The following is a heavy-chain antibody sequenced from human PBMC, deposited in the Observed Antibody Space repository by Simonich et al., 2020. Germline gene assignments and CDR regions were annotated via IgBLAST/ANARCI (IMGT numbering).Heavy chain of an antibody. J-gene: IGHJ4*02. V-gene: IGHV4-59*08. CDR1: GCSISRYY. Sequence: QVQLQESGPGLVKPSETLSLTCTVSGCSISRYYWSWIRQPPGKGLEWIGYIYYSGSTNYNPSLKSRVTISVDTSKNQFSLKLSSVTAADTAVYYCARLPDYWGQGTLVTVSS. CDR3: ARLPDY. CDR2: IYYSGST.